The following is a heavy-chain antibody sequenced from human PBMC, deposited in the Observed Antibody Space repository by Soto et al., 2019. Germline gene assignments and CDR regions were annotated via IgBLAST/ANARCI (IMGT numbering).Heavy chain of an antibody. J-gene: IGHJ6*02. D-gene: IGHD5-12*01. Sequence: GGSLRLSCAASGFTFSNAWMSWVRQAPGKGLEWVGRIKSKTDGGTTDHAAPVKGRFTISRDDSKNTLYLQMNSLKTEDTAVYYCTTEGGSGYDLTVAGMGLTDYYYGMDVWGQGTTVTVSS. CDR2: IKSKTDGGTT. CDR3: TTEGGSGYDLTVAGMGLTDYYYGMDV. CDR1: GFTFSNAW. V-gene: IGHV3-15*01.